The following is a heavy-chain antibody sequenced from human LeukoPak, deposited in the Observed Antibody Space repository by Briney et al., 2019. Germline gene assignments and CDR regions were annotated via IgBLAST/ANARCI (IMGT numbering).Heavy chain of an antibody. Sequence: NSSETLSLTCIVSGGSISGTNSYWAWIRQPAGKGLEWIGSIYFSGSTFYKSSLESRLNMSVDVSKNQFSLKVRSVTAADTAVYYCARQRADYYYYYMDVWGKGTTVTVSS. CDR2: IYFSGST. V-gene: IGHV4-39*01. CDR3: ARQRADYYYYYMDV. CDR1: GGSISGTNSY. J-gene: IGHJ6*03.